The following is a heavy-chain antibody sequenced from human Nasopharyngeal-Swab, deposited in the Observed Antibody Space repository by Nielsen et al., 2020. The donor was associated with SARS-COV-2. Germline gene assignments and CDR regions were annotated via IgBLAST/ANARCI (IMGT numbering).Heavy chain of an antibody. V-gene: IGHV4-31*03. Sequence: SETLSLTCTVSGGSISSGGYYWSWIRQHPGKGLEWIGYIYYSGSTYYNPSLKSRVTISVDTSKNQFSLKLSSVTAADTAVYYCARESGRGGSMEYYFDYWGQGTLVTVSS. CDR1: GGSISSGGYY. CDR3: ARESGRGGSMEYYFDY. CDR2: IYYSGST. J-gene: IGHJ4*02. D-gene: IGHD2-15*01.